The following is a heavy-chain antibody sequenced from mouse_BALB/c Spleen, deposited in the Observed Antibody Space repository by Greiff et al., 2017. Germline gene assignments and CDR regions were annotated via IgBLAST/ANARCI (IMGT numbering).Heavy chain of an antibody. V-gene: IGHV5-6-3*01. J-gene: IGHJ4*01. CDR3: ARVPTTVPMDY. Sequence: EVKLVESGGGLVQPGGSLTLSCAASGFTFSSYGMSWVRQTPDKRLELVATINSNGGSTYYPDSVKGRFTISRDNAKNTLYLQMSSLKSEDTAMYYCARVPTTVPMDYWGQGTSVTVSS. D-gene: IGHD1-1*01. CDR2: INSNGGST. CDR1: GFTFSSYG.